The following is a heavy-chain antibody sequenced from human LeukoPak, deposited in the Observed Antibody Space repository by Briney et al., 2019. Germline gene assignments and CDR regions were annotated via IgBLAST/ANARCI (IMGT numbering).Heavy chain of an antibody. D-gene: IGHD5-18*01. CDR2: INYRGSA. J-gene: IGHJ4*02. CDR1: GGSISSVDYY. V-gene: IGHV4-31*03. CDR3: ARGSRAEYTYGLYHY. Sequence: SQTLSLTCTVSGGSISSVDYYWSWIRQYPGKGLEWIGYINYRGSAYYNPSLKSRVTISVDASKNQFSLKLSSVTAADTAVYYCARGSRAEYTYGLYHYWGQGTLVTVSS.